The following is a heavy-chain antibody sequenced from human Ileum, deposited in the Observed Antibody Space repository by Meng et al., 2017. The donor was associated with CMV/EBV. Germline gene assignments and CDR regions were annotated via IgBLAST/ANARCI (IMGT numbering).Heavy chain of an antibody. CDR2: IYHSGIT. CDR1: GGSIRSYF. J-gene: IGHJ3*02. Sequence: SETLSLTCTVSGGSIRSYFWSWIRQPPGKGLEYIGNIYHSGITKHNPSLKSRVTISMDTSKSQFSLKLSAVTAADTAMYYCASLRASEAAFDIWGQGAVVTVSS. V-gene: IGHV4-59*01. CDR3: ASLRASEAAFDI. D-gene: IGHD6-6*01.